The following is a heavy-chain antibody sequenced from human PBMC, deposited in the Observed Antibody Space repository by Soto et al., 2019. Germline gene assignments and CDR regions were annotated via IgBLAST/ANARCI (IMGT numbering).Heavy chain of an antibody. V-gene: IGHV4-59*01. CDR3: ARDKRRGSGWSFFFDY. J-gene: IGHJ4*02. Sequence: QVQLQESGPGLVKPSETLSLTCTVSGGSISSYYWSWIRQPPGKGLEWIGYIYYSGSTNYNPSLKSRVTISVDTSKNQFSLKLSSVTAADTAVYYCARDKRRGSGWSFFFDYWGQGTLVTVSS. D-gene: IGHD6-19*01. CDR1: GGSISSYY. CDR2: IYYSGST.